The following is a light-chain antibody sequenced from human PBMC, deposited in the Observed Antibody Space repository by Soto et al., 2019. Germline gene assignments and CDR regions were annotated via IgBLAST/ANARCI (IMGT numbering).Light chain of an antibody. V-gene: IGLV2-11*01. CDR1: SSDVGGYNY. Sequence: QSALTQPRSVSGSPGQSVTIPCTGTSSDVGGYNYVSWYQQHPGKAPKLMTYDVSRRPSGVPDRFSGSKSGNTASLTISGLQAGDEADYYCCSYAGSYTWVFGGGTKLTVL. CDR3: CSYAGSYTWV. J-gene: IGLJ3*02. CDR2: DVS.